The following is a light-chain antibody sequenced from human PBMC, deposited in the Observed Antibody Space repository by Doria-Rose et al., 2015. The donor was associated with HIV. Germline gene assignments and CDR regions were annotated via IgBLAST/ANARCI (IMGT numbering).Light chain of an antibody. V-gene: IGKV3-20*01. J-gene: IGKJ1*01. Sequence: TQSPSTLSLSPGERATLSCRASQSFSSTYLAWYQQKPGQAPSLLIYDGSTRATGVPDRISASGSGTDFTLTINRLEPEDFALYYCHQYGASWTFGQGTKVEI. CDR2: DGS. CDR1: QSFSSTY. CDR3: HQYGASWT.